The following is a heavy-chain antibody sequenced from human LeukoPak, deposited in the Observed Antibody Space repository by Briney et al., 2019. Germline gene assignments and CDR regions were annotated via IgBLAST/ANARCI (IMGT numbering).Heavy chain of an antibody. CDR3: ASRGCSGGSCRGYYYYYYMDV. D-gene: IGHD2-15*01. J-gene: IGHJ6*03. CDR2: MNPNSGNT. Sequence: ASVKVSCKASGYTFTSYDINWVRQATGQGLEWMGWMNPNSGNTGYAQKFQGRVTMTRNTSISTAYMELSSLRSEDTAVYYCASRGCSGGSCRGYYYYYYMDVWGKGTTVTISS. V-gene: IGHV1-8*01. CDR1: GYTFTSYD.